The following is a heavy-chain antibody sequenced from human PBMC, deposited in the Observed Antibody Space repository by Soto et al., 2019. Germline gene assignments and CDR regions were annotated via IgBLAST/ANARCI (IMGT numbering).Heavy chain of an antibody. D-gene: IGHD2-21*01. V-gene: IGHV4-30-4*01. Sequence: QVHLQESGPGLVTPSQTLSLTCTVSGGSISSGDSYWSWIRQPPGKGLEWIGYIYYSGSIFYNPSLESRVTISVDTSKNQFSLKLSSVTAADTAVYYCVRDDCGTSRCSYYYGMDVWGQGTTVTVSS. CDR1: GGSISSGDSY. CDR3: VRDDCGTSRCSYYYGMDV. CDR2: IYYSGSI. J-gene: IGHJ6*02.